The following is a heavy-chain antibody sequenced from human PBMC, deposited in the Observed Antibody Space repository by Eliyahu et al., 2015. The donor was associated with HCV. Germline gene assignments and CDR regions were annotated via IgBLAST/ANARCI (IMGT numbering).Heavy chain of an antibody. CDR1: GFTFSSYG. Sequence: EIQLLESGGGLVQPGGSLRLSCAASGFTFSSYGMSWVRQAPGKGLEWVSTISGGWGWPNFLHCLRDGLTISRDNSKNTLYLQMDSLRAEDTAVYFCAKRVTVYFDYWGQGSLVTVSS. V-gene: IGHV3-23*01. CDR2: ISGGWGWP. D-gene: IGHD2-21*02. J-gene: IGHJ4*02. CDR3: AKRVTVYFDY.